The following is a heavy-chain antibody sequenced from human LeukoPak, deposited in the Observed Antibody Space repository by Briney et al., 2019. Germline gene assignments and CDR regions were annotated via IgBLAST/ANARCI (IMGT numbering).Heavy chain of an antibody. Sequence: GGSLRLSCAASGFTFSSYAMSWVRQAPGKGLEWVANIKQDGSEKYYVDSVKGRFTISRDNAKNSLYLQMNSLRAEDTAVYYCASLHLRWYHRFWGQGTLVTVSS. J-gene: IGHJ4*02. CDR3: ASLHLRWYHRF. CDR2: IKQDGSEK. V-gene: IGHV3-7*01. CDR1: GFTFSSYA. D-gene: IGHD2-15*01.